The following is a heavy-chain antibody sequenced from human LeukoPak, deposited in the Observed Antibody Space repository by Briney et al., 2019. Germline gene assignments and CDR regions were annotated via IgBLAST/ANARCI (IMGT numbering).Heavy chain of an antibody. J-gene: IGHJ4*02. V-gene: IGHV1-46*01. CDR3: ARVDRSSNDY. D-gene: IGHD6-13*01. CDR2: INPSGGRT. CDR1: GYTFTSYY. Sequence: ASWKVSCKASGYTFTSYYMHWVRKAPGQGLEWMGIINPSGGRTSYAQKFQGRGTMTRATSTSPVYMELSSLRSEATAVYYCARVDRSSNDYWGQGTLVTVSS.